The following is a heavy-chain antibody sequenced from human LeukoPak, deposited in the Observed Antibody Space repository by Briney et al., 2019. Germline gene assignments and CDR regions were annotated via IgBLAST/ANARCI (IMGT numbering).Heavy chain of an antibody. CDR2: IYPGDSDT. CDR3: AREVRGYSYVYVFDY. Sequence: GESLKISCKGSGYSFTSYWIGWVRQMPGKGLEWMGIIYPGDSDTRYSPSFQGQVTISADKSISTAYLQWSSLKASDTAMYYCAREVRGYSYVYVFDYGGQEPLPPVPS. D-gene: IGHD5-18*01. J-gene: IGHJ4*02. V-gene: IGHV5-51*01. CDR1: GYSFTSYW.